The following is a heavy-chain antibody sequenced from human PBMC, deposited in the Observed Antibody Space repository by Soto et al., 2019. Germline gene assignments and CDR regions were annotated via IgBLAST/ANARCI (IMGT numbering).Heavy chain of an antibody. CDR2: INHSGST. CDR1: GGSFSGYY. CDR3: ARDKIPGLFDY. D-gene: IGHD2-21*01. J-gene: IGHJ4*02. V-gene: IGHV4-34*01. Sequence: PSETLSLTCAVYGGSFSGYYWTWIRQPPGTGLEWIGEINHSGSTNYNPSLKSRVTISVDTSKNQFSLKLASVTAADTVVYYCARDKIPGLFDYWGRGTLVTVSS.